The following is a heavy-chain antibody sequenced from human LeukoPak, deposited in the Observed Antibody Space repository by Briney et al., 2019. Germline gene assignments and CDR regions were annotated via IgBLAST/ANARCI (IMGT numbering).Heavy chain of an antibody. D-gene: IGHD3-16*01. CDR1: GLSFSSFA. CDR3: ARASWVSSADAVW. Sequence: PGESLRLSCAASGLSFSSFAMSWVRRAPARGLEWLSSMKGTGETFYADSVRGRFTLSRDDSRNTVYLQLNNLRVEDTAVYYCARASWVSSADAVWWGQGTVVTVSS. V-gene: IGHV3-23*01. CDR2: MKGTGET. J-gene: IGHJ4*02.